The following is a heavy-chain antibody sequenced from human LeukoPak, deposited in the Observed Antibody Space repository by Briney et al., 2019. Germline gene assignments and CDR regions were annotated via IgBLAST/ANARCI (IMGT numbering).Heavy chain of an antibody. D-gene: IGHD2-15*01. J-gene: IGHJ4*02. CDR3: AKVKDIVVVVAAHANDY. Sequence: PGGSLRLSCAASGFTFSSYAMSWVRQAPGKGLEWVSAISGSGGSTYNADSVKGRFTISRDNSKNTLYLQMNSLRAEDTAVYYCAKVKDIVVVVAAHANDYWGQGTLVTVSS. V-gene: IGHV3-23*01. CDR1: GFTFSSYA. CDR2: ISGSGGST.